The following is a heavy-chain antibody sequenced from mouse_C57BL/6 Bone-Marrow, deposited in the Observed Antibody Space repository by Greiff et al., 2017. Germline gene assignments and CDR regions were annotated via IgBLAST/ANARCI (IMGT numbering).Heavy chain of an antibody. CDR2: ISSGGSST. D-gene: IGHD1-1*01. J-gene: IGHJ2*01. CDR1: GFTFSSYG. V-gene: IGHV5-6*01. Sequence: EVQGVESGGYLVKPGGSLKLSCAASGFTFSSYGMSWVRQTPDKRLEWVATISSGGSSTYYPDSVKGRFTIYRDNAKNTLYLQMRSLKSEDTAMYYCASLITTVWGYWGQGTTLTVSS. CDR3: ASLITTVWGY.